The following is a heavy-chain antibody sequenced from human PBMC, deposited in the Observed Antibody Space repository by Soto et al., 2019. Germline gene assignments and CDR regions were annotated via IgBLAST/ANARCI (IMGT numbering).Heavy chain of an antibody. V-gene: IGHV3-21*01. CDR3: ARGSEAYYYYYGMDV. J-gene: IGHJ6*02. Sequence: GSLRLSCAASGFTFSSYSMNWVRQAPGKGLEWVSSISSSSFSINYADSVKGRFSISRDNAQNSLHLQMSNLRAEDTGVYYCARGSEAYYYYYGMDVWGQGTTVTVSS. CDR2: ISSSSFSI. CDR1: GFTFSSYS.